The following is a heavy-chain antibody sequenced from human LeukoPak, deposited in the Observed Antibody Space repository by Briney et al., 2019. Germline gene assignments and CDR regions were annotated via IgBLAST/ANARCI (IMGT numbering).Heavy chain of an antibody. V-gene: IGHV1-8*03. Sequence: ASVKVSCKASGYTFTSYDINWVRQVTGQGLEWMGWMNPNSGNTGYAQKFQGRVTITRNTSISTAYMELSSLRSEDTAVYYCARGPTYYDFWSGYWDYYYYMDVWGKGTTVTVSS. J-gene: IGHJ6*03. D-gene: IGHD3-3*01. CDR3: ARGPTYYDFWSGYWDYYYYMDV. CDR2: MNPNSGNT. CDR1: GYTFTSYD.